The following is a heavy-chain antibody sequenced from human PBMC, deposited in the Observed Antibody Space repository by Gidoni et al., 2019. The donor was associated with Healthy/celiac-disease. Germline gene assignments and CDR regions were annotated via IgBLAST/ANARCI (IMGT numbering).Heavy chain of an antibody. Sequence: QVQLQQWGAGLLKPSETLSLTCAVYGWSFSGYSWSWIRQPPGKGLEWIGEINHSGSTNYNPSLKSRVTISVDTSKNQFSLKLSSVTAADTAVYYCARASSSGWAALYYFDYWGQGTLVTVSS. J-gene: IGHJ4*02. CDR3: ARASSSGWAALYYFDY. CDR1: GWSFSGYS. D-gene: IGHD6-19*01. V-gene: IGHV4-34*01. CDR2: INHSGST.